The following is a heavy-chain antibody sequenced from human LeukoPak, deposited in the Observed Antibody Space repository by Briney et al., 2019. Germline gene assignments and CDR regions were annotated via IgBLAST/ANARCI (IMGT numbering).Heavy chain of an antibody. CDR2: IWYDGSNK. CDR1: GFTFSSYG. D-gene: IGHD2/OR15-2a*01. V-gene: IGHV3-33*08. CDR3: AREGPRGNSQFDY. J-gene: IGHJ4*02. Sequence: PGGSLRLSCAASGFTFSSYGMHWVRQAPGKGLEWVALIWYDGSNKYYADSVKGRLTISRDNSKNTLYLQMNSLRAEDTAVYYCAREGPRGNSQFDYWGQGTLVTGSS.